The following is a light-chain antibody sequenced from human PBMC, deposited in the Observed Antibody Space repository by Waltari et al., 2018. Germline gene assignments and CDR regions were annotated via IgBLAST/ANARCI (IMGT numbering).Light chain of an antibody. Sequence: DIQMTQSPSSLSASLVDRATITCRTSHNIRNSLNWYQQKPGKAPNLPISGSSIVQAGVPSRFSGSGSGTDFTLTINDLQPEDFGTYYCQQAYGVPPYTFGQGTKLEIK. CDR2: GSS. J-gene: IGKJ2*01. V-gene: IGKV1-39*01. CDR1: HNIRNS. CDR3: QQAYGVPPYT.